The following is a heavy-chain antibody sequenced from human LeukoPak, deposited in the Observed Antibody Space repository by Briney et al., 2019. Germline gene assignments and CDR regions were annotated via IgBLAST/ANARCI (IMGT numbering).Heavy chain of an antibody. D-gene: IGHD3-22*01. Sequence: GGSLRLSCAVSGITLSNYGMSWVRQAPGKGLEWVADISGSGGSTNYADSVKGRFTISRDNRKNTLYLQMNSLRAEDTAVYFCAKRGVVIRVILVGFHKEAYYFDSWGQGALVTVSS. CDR2: ISGSGGST. J-gene: IGHJ4*02. V-gene: IGHV3-23*01. CDR1: GITLSNYG. CDR3: AKRGVVIRVILVGFHKEAYYFDS.